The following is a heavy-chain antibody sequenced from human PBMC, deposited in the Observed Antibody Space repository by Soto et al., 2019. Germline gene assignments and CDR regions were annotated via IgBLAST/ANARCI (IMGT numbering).Heavy chain of an antibody. J-gene: IGHJ4*02. V-gene: IGHV1-69*01. D-gene: IGHD3-10*01. Sequence: QVQLVQSGAEVKKPGSSVKVSCKASGGTFSSYAISWVRQAPGPGLEWMGGIIPIFGTAKYAQKFQGRVTITAGESTSTAYMELSSLRSEDTAVYYCASLPTNYYGSGSYYLFDYWGQGTLVTVSS. CDR3: ASLPTNYYGSGSYYLFDY. CDR1: GGTFSSYA. CDR2: IIPIFGTA.